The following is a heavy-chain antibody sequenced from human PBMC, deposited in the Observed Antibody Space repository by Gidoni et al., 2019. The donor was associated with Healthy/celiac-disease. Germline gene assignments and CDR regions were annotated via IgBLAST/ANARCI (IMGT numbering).Heavy chain of an antibody. CDR2: IKSKTDGGTT. J-gene: IGHJ3*02. D-gene: IGHD4-17*01. CDR1: GFTFSNAW. CDR3: TTDPGLTVADAFDI. Sequence: EVQLVESGGGLVKPGGSLRLSCAASGFTFSNAWMSWVRQAPGKGLEWVGRIKSKTDGGTTDYAAPVKGRFTISRDDSKNTLYLQMNSLKTEDTAVYYCTTDPGLTVADAFDIWGQGTMVTVSS. V-gene: IGHV3-15*01.